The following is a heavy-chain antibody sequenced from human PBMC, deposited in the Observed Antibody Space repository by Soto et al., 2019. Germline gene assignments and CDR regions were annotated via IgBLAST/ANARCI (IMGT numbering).Heavy chain of an antibody. J-gene: IGHJ6*02. V-gene: IGHV3-13*01. CDR2: IGTAGDT. CDR3: ARGHDYGDYEMMYYYYYGMDV. D-gene: IGHD4-17*01. CDR1: GFTFSSYD. Sequence: GGSLRLSCAASGFTFSSYDMHWVRQATGKGLEWVSAIGTAGDTYYPGSGKGRFPISRENAKKPLDLQMNSLRAEDTAVYYWARGHDYGDYEMMYYYYYGMDVWGQGTTVTVSS.